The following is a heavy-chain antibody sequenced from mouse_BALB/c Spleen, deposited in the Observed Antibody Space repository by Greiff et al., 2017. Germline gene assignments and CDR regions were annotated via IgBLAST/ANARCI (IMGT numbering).Heavy chain of an antibody. D-gene: IGHD3-2*02. V-gene: IGHV7-1*02. CDR1: GFTFSDFY. CDR3: ARDALGGYGWFAY. CDR2: SRNKANDYTT. Sequence: EVKVVESGGGLVQPGGSLRLSCATSGFTFSDFYMEWVRQPPGKRLEWIAASRNKANDYTTEYSASVKGRFIVSRDTSQSILYLQMNALRAEDTAIYYCARDALGGYGWFAYWGQGTLVTVSA. J-gene: IGHJ3*01.